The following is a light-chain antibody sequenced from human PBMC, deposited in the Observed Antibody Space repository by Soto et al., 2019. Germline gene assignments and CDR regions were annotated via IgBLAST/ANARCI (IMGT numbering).Light chain of an antibody. CDR2: DAS. CDR3: QQYISYPWT. J-gene: IGKJ1*01. V-gene: IGKV1-5*01. Sequence: DIQMTQSPSTLSASVGVTVTITCRASQSVSNWLAWYQQKPGKAPNLLISDASNLESGVPSRFSGSGSGTEFTLTISGLQPDDVATYDCQQYISYPWTFGQGTRVEIK. CDR1: QSVSNW.